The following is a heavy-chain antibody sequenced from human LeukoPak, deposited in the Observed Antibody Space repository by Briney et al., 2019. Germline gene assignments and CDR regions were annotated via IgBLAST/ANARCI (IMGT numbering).Heavy chain of an antibody. CDR3: ARVGSSGFLGY. Sequence: GGSLRLSCAASGFTFSSYSMNWIRQAPGKGLEWVSSISSSSSYIYYADSVKGRFTISRDNSKNTLYLQMNSLRAEDTAVYYCARVGSSGFLGYWGQGTLVTVSS. CDR2: ISSSSSYI. J-gene: IGHJ4*02. V-gene: IGHV3-21*04. CDR1: GFTFSSYS. D-gene: IGHD3-22*01.